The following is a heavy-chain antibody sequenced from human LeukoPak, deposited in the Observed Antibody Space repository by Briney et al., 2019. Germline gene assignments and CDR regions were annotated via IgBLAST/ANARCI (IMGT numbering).Heavy chain of an antibody. D-gene: IGHD3-9*01. CDR1: GYSISSGYY. CDR3: ATDILYFNWLFTGY. V-gene: IGHV4-38-2*01. Sequence: SETLSLTCAVSGYSISSGYYWGWIRQPPGKGLEWIGSIYHSGSTYYNPSLKSRVTISVDTSKNQFSLKLSSVTAADTAVYYCATDILYFNWLFTGYWGQGTLVTVSS. J-gene: IGHJ4*02. CDR2: IYHSGST.